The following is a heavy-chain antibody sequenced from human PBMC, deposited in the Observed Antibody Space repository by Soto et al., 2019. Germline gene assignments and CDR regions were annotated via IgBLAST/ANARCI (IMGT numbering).Heavy chain of an antibody. J-gene: IGHJ6*02. CDR2: ISSSSSYI. V-gene: IGHV3-21*01. Sequence: WGSLRLSCAASGFTFSSHSMNWIRQAPGKGLEWVSSISSSSSYIYYADSVKGRFTISRDNAKNSLYLQMNSLRAEDTAVYYCARDQQYYYYGMDVWGQGTPVTVSS. CDR1: GFTFSSHS. CDR3: ARDQQYYYYGMDV.